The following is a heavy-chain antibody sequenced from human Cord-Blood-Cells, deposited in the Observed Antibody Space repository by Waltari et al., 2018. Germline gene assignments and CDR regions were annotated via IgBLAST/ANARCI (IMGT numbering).Heavy chain of an antibody. D-gene: IGHD3-3*01. CDR1: GGSFSGYY. CDR3: ARGAGITIFGVVIISDAFDI. V-gene: IGHV4-34*01. J-gene: IGHJ3*02. Sequence: QVQLQQWGAGLLKPSETLSLTCAVYGGSFSGYYWSWIRQPPGKGLEWIGEINHSGSTNYNPSLKSRVTISVDTSKNQFSLKLSSVTAADTAVYYCARGAGITIFGVVIISDAFDIWGQGTMVTVSS. CDR2: INHSGST.